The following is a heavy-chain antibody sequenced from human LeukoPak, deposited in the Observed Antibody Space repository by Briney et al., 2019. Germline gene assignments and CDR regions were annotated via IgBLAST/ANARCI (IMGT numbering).Heavy chain of an antibody. CDR1: GGSISSSSYY. D-gene: IGHD3-10*01. Sequence: YPSETLSLTCTVSGGSISSSSYYWGWLRQPPGKGLEWIGSIYYSGSTYYNPSLKSRVTISVDTSKNQFSLKLSSVTAADTAVYYCARGDYGSGSYFHPFDYWGQGTLVTVSS. V-gene: IGHV4-39*01. CDR2: IYYSGST. J-gene: IGHJ4*02. CDR3: ARGDYGSGSYFHPFDY.